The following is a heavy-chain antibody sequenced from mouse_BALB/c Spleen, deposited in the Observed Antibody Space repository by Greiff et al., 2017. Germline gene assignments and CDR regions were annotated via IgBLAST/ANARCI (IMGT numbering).Heavy chain of an antibody. D-gene: IGHD2-4*01. CDR1: GFTFSSYA. CDR3: ARWGDYDEDYAMDY. V-gene: IGHV5-6-5*01. CDR2: ISSGGST. J-gene: IGHJ4*01. Sequence: EVQRVESGGGLVKPGGSLKLSCAASGFTFSSYAMSWVRQTPEKRLEWVASISSGGSTYYPDSVKGRFTISRDNARNILYLQMSSLRSEDTAMYYCARWGDYDEDYAMDYWGQGTSVTVSS.